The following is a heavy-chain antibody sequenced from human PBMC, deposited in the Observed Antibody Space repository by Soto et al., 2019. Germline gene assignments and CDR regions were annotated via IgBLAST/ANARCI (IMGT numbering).Heavy chain of an antibody. CDR2: INGSGGST. Sequence: GGSLRLSCAASGFTFSSYAMSWVRQAPGKGLEWGSVINGSGGSTYYADSVKGRFTISRDNSTNTLYLQMNSLRAEDTAVYYCAKDPWFGELPDYWGQGTLVTVSS. D-gene: IGHD3-10*01. CDR1: GFTFSSYA. V-gene: IGHV3-23*01. CDR3: AKDPWFGELPDY. J-gene: IGHJ4*02.